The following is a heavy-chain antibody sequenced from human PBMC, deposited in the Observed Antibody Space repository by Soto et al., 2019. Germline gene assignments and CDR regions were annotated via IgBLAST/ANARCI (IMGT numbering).Heavy chain of an antibody. Sequence: XSVKVSCKASGCTFTRYGISWVRQAPGQGLEWMGWISDXNGNKXYAQKLKGRVXXTTDTSTXXDYMELRSMRSDHTAVHYCARVMRLDDSSRYYYWGQGTLVTVSS. V-gene: IGHV1-18*01. CDR1: GCTFTRYG. CDR2: ISDXNGNK. J-gene: IGHJ4*02. D-gene: IGHD3-22*01. CDR3: ARVMRLDDSSRYYY.